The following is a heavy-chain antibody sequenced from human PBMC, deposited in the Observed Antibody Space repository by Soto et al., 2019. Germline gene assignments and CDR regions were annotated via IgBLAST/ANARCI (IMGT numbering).Heavy chain of an antibody. Sequence: PSETLSLTCTVSGGSISSYYWSWIRQPPGKGLEWIGYIYYSGSTNYNPSLKSRVTISVDTSNNQFSLKLSSVTTADTAVYYCALGGNSGGYFDYWGQGTLVTVSS. CDR1: GGSISSYY. D-gene: IGHD2-21*02. J-gene: IGHJ4*02. CDR3: ALGGNSGGYFDY. CDR2: IYYSGST. V-gene: IGHV4-59*01.